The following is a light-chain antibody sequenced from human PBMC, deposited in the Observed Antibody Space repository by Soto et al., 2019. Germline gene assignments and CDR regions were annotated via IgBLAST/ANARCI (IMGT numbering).Light chain of an antibody. CDR3: LSYAGTTTI. J-gene: IGLJ1*01. CDR2: EVS. V-gene: IGLV2-8*01. Sequence: QSALTQPPSASGSPGQSDTISCTGTSSDVGGYNFVSWYQQYPGNTPKLLIYEVSKRPSGVPYRFSGSKSGNMAFLTVSGLQAEDEADYYCLSYAGTTTIFGTGTKLTVL. CDR1: SSDVGGYNF.